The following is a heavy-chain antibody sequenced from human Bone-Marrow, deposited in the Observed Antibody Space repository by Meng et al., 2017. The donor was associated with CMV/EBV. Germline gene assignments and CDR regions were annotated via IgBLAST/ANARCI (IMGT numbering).Heavy chain of an antibody. CDR3: ARAGLVVVITRLLYGLDV. V-gene: IGHV4-34*01. CDR1: GFTFSDYY. D-gene: IGHD3-22*01. Sequence: ESLKISCAASGFTFSDYYMSWIRQAPGKGLEWIGEINHSGSTNYNPSLKSRVTISVDTSKNQFSLKLNSVTAADTAVYYCARAGLVVVITRLLYGLDVWGQGTTVTVSS. CDR2: INHSGST. J-gene: IGHJ6*02.